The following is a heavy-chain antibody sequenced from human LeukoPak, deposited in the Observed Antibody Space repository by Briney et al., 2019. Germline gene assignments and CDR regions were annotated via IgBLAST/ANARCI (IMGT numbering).Heavy chain of an antibody. CDR2: IYYSGST. Sequence: SETLSLTCTVSGGSISSTNYYWGWIRQPPGKGLEWIGSIYYSGSTNYNPSLKSRVTISVDTSKNQFSLKLSSVTAADTAVYYCARGDYDILTGYSWYMDVWGKGTTVTISS. J-gene: IGHJ6*03. V-gene: IGHV4-39*07. CDR3: ARGDYDILTGYSWYMDV. CDR1: GGSISSTNYY. D-gene: IGHD3-9*01.